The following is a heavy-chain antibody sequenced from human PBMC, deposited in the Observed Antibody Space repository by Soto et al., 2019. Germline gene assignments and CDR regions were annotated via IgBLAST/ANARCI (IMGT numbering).Heavy chain of an antibody. Sequence: SETLSLTCTVSGVSINGYFWSWIRQPPGKGLEWVGYVYDSGRTNYNPSLKSRVTISGDTSKNQVSLRLSSVTAADTAVYYCAGSNWNFDYWGQGSLVTVSS. CDR3: AGSNWNFDY. CDR2: VYDSGRT. V-gene: IGHV4-59*01. D-gene: IGHD1-1*01. J-gene: IGHJ4*02. CDR1: GVSINGYF.